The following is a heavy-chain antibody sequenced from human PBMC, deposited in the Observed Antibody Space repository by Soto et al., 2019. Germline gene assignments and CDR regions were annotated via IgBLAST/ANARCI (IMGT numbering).Heavy chain of an antibody. Sequence: PSETLSLTCTVSGGSISSSSYYWGWIRQPPGKGLDWIGSIYYSGSTYYNPSLKSRVTISVDTSTNQFSLELSSVTAADTAVYYCARTRRYYYMDVWGKGTTVTVSS. J-gene: IGHJ6*03. CDR2: IYYSGST. CDR3: ARTRRYYYMDV. V-gene: IGHV4-39*01. CDR1: GGSISSSSYY.